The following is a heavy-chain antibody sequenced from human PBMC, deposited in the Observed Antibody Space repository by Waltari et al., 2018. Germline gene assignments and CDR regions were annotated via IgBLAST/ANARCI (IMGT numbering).Heavy chain of an antibody. Sequence: QVQLQESGPGLVKPSETLSLTCTVSGGSISSHYWSWIRQPPGKGLEWIGYIYYRGSTNYNPSRKSRVTISVDTSKNQFSLKRSSVTAADTAVYYWARLVRFLEWTYYYYYGMDVWGQGTTVTVSS. CDR2: IYYRGST. D-gene: IGHD3-3*01. V-gene: IGHV4-59*11. J-gene: IGHJ6*02. CDR3: ARLVRFLEWTYYYYYGMDV. CDR1: GGSISSHY.